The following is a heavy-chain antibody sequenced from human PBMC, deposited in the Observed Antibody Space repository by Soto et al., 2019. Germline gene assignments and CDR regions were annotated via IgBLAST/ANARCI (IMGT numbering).Heavy chain of an antibody. CDR3: ARGDYSNRHAPYYYYFVGMDV. D-gene: IGHD4-4*01. J-gene: IGHJ6*02. Sequence: QVQLVQSGAEVKKPGSSVKVSCKASGGTFSSYAISWVRQAPGQGLEWMGGIIPIFGTANYAQKFQGRVTITAGESTSTAYMELSSLRSEDTAVYYCARGDYSNRHAPYYYYFVGMDVWGQGTTVTVSS. V-gene: IGHV1-69*12. CDR1: GGTFSSYA. CDR2: IIPIFGTA.